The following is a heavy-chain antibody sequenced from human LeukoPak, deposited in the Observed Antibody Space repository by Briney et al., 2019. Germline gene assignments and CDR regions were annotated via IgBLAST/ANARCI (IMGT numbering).Heavy chain of an antibody. Sequence: SQTLSLTCTVSGGSISSGGYYWSWIRQPPGKGLEWIGYIYHSGSTYYNPSLKSRVTISVDRSKNQFSLKLSSVTAADTAVYYCARVLTIPGKYYFDYWGQGTLVTVSS. J-gene: IGHJ4*02. CDR3: ARVLTIPGKYYFDY. D-gene: IGHD3-3*01. CDR1: GGSISSGGYY. CDR2: IYHSGST. V-gene: IGHV4-30-2*01.